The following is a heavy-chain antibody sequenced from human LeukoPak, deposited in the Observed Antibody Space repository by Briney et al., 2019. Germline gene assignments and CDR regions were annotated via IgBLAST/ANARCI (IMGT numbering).Heavy chain of an antibody. Sequence: RGSLKLSCAASGLTFSGSAIHWVRQASGKGLEWVGRIRSKANSYATAYTASVQGRFTISRDDSKNTAYLQMNSLKTEDTAVYYCTSWRSSGFSYWGQGTLVTVSS. V-gene: IGHV3-73*01. CDR1: GLTFSGSA. CDR3: TSWRSSGFSY. J-gene: IGHJ4*02. D-gene: IGHD6-19*01. CDR2: IRSKANSYAT.